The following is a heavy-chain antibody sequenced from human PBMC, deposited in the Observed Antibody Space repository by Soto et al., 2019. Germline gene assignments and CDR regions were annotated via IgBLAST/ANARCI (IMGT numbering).Heavy chain of an antibody. CDR1: GGSISNYF. CDR3: ARDVYSSGWYVYDS. D-gene: IGHD6-19*01. J-gene: IGHJ4*02. V-gene: IGHV4-59*01. CDR2: IYYSGST. Sequence: SETLSLTCTVSGGSISNYFWSWIRQPPGKGLEWIGYIYYSGSTNYNPSLKSRVTMSVDTSKNQFSLKLISVTAADTAVYYCARDVYSSGWYVYDSWGQGTLVTVS.